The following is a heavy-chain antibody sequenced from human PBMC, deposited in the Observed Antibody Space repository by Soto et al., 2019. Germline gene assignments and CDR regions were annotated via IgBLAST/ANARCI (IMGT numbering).Heavy chain of an antibody. V-gene: IGHV3-30*18. CDR3: AKATIFGDFDY. J-gene: IGHJ4*02. Sequence: GGSLRLSCAASGFTFSSYGMHWVRQAPGKGLEWVAVISYDGSNKYYADSVKGRFTISRDNSKNTLYLQMNSLRAEDTAVYYCAKATIFGDFDYWGQGTLVTVSS. CDR2: ISYDGSNK. CDR1: GFTFSSYG. D-gene: IGHD3-3*01.